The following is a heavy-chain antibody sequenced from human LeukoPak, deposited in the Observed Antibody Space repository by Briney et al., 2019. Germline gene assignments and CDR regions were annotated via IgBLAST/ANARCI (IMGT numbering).Heavy chain of an antibody. CDR1: GFTFRSYA. D-gene: IGHD6-19*01. J-gene: IGHJ4*02. CDR2: ISSGGIST. Sequence: GGSLRLSCSASGFTFRSYAMNWVRQAPGKGLEYVSAISSGGISTYYADSVKGRFTISRDNAKNSLYLQMNSLRAEDTAVYYCARDSGWKNFDYWGQGTLVTVSS. V-gene: IGHV3-64*04. CDR3: ARDSGWKNFDY.